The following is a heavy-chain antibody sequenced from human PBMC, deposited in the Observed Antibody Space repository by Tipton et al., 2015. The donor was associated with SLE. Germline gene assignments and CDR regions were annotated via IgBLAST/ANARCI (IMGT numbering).Heavy chain of an antibody. J-gene: IGHJ2*01. CDR3: ARRDGGGYFDL. CDR2: IYYSGST. D-gene: IGHD3-16*01. CDR1: GGSISSGGHY. V-gene: IGHV4-31*02. Sequence: LRLSCTVSGGSISSGGHYWSWIRQHPGKGLEWIGYIYYSGSTFYNPSLNSRVTISVDTSKNQFSLKLTSVTAADTAVYYCARRDGGGYFDLWGCGSLVTVSS.